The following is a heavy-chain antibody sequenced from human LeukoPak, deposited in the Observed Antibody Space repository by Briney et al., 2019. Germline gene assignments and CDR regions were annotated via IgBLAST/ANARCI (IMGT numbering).Heavy chain of an antibody. CDR3: ARGSYGDLN. V-gene: IGHV3-30*04. CDR2: ISYDGSQK. J-gene: IGHJ4*02. Sequence: GGSLRLSCAASGLTFSSYAMHWVRQAPGKGLEWVAVISYDGSQKYHADSVKGRFTISRDNSKNTLSLQMNSLRAEDTAVYYCARGSYGDLNWGQGTLVTVSS. CDR1: GLTFSSYA. D-gene: IGHD4-17*01.